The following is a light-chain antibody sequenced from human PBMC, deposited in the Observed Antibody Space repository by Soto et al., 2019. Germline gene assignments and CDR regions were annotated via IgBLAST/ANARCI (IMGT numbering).Light chain of an antibody. CDR1: QSISSW. CDR3: QQYYSYWT. Sequence: DIQMTQYPSTLSASVGDRVIITCRASQSISSWLSWYQQKPGKVPKLLISKASNVEIWVPSRVSGSGSGPEFTLTVSSLQPDDFETSYCQQYYSYWTFGKWTKVEIK. CDR2: KAS. J-gene: IGKJ1*01. V-gene: IGKV1-5*03.